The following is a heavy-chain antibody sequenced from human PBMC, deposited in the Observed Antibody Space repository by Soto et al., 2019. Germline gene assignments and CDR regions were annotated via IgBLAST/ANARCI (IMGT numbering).Heavy chain of an antibody. D-gene: IGHD1-1*01. Sequence: GGSLRLSCAASGFTFSSYWMSWVRQAPGKGLEWVANIKQDGNEKYYVESLKGRFTISRDNAKNSLYLQLHSLRLEDTAVYYCARSNEGAYYYYGMDVWGQGTTVTVSS. J-gene: IGHJ6*02. CDR3: ARSNEGAYYYYGMDV. CDR1: GFTFSSYW. V-gene: IGHV3-7*01. CDR2: IKQDGNEK.